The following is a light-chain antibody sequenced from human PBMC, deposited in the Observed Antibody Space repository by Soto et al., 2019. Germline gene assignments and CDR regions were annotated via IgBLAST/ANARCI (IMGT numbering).Light chain of an antibody. CDR3: QQSNNWPPIA. CDR2: GAS. J-gene: IGKJ5*01. Sequence: VVKRPSPASLSVSPAEISTLSCRASQRVSSNLAWYQQNPGQAPRLLIYGASTRATGIPARFSGSGSGTEFTLTISSLQSEDFAVYYCQQSNNWPPIAFGQGTRLEI. V-gene: IGKV3-15*01. CDR1: QRVSSN.